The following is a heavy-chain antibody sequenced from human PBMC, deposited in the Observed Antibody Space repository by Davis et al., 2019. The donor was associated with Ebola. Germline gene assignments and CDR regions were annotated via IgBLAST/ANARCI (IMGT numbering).Heavy chain of an antibody. D-gene: IGHD3-3*01. V-gene: IGHV3-21*01. Sequence: GESLKISCAASGFTFSSYSMNWVRQAPGKGLEWVSSISSSSSYIYYADSVKGRFTISRDNAKNSLYLQMNSLRAEDTAVYYCAREETVLEWLPLNYWGQGTLVTVSS. CDR3: AREETVLEWLPLNY. CDR1: GFTFSSYS. CDR2: ISSSSSYI. J-gene: IGHJ4*02.